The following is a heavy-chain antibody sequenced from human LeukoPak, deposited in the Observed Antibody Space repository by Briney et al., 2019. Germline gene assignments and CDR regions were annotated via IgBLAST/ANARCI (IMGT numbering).Heavy chain of an antibody. CDR2: IYHSGSA. V-gene: IGHV4-38-2*01. D-gene: IGHD6-13*01. Sequence: PSETLSLTCVVSGYSISSGYYWGWIRQPPGKGLEWIANIYHSGSASYNPSLKSRVTTSLDTSKNQFSLNLTSVTAADTAVYYCARWLPAAGYSFDYWGQGTLVTVSS. J-gene: IGHJ4*02. CDR3: ARWLPAAGYSFDY. CDR1: GYSISSGYY.